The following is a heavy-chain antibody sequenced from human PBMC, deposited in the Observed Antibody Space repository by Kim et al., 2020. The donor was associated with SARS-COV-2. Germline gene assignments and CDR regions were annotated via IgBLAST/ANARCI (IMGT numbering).Heavy chain of an antibody. Sequence: ASVKVSCKASGYTFTSYAMNWVRQAPGQGLEWMGWINTNTGNPTYAQGFTGRFVFSLDTSVSTAYLQISSLKAEDTAVYYWARAPIGTIFGVVIQDYYYMDVGGKGTTVTVSS. CDR2: INTNTGNP. D-gene: IGHD3-3*01. CDR1: GYTFTSYA. J-gene: IGHJ6*03. V-gene: IGHV7-4-1*02. CDR3: ARAPIGTIFGVVIQDYYYMDV.